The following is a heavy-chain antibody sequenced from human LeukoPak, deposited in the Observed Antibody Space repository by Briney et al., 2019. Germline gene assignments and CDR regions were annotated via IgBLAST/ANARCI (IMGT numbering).Heavy chain of an antibody. J-gene: IGHJ5*02. D-gene: IGHD1-14*01. CDR2: INPNSGGT. CDR3: AKVLRVTAWDWFDP. CDR1: GYTFTGYY. Sequence: ASVKVSCKASGYTFTGYYMHWVRQAPGQGLEWMGWINPNSGGTNYAQKFQGRVTMTRDTSISTAYMELSSLRAEDTAVYYCAKVLRVTAWDWFDPWGQGTLVTVSS. V-gene: IGHV1-2*02.